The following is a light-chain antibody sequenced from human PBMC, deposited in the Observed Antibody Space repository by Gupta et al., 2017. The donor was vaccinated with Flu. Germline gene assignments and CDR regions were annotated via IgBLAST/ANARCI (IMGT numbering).Light chain of an antibody. CDR3: MQGAHWPWA. Sequence: VVMTPSPLSLSVALGQPASISCRSSQTLVYSDGNTVLHWFQQRPGQSPRRHIYLVSHRDSGVPDRFSGSGSGTDFTLKISRVEAEDVGIYFCMQGAHWPWAFGQGTKVEIK. J-gene: IGKJ1*01. CDR2: LVS. V-gene: IGKV2-30*01. CDR1: QTLVYSDGNTV.